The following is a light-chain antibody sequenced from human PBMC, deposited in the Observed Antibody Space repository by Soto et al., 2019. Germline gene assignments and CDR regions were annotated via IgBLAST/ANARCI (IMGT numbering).Light chain of an antibody. CDR1: QSVSSY. Sequence: EILLTQSLGTVSLSPGERATLSCRASQSVSSYLAWYQQKPGQAPRLLIYDASNRATGIPARFSGSGSGTDFTLTISSLEPEDFAVYYCQQRSNWPPWTCGQGTKVDIK. V-gene: IGKV3-11*01. CDR3: QQRSNWPPWT. J-gene: IGKJ1*01. CDR2: DAS.